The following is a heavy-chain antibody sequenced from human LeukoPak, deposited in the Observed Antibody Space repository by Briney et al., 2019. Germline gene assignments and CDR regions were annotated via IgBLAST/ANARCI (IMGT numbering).Heavy chain of an antibody. D-gene: IGHD6-19*01. CDR1: GYTFTSYD. V-gene: IGHV1-2*02. J-gene: IGHJ6*03. CDR3: ARVHKDSSGWYGGYYYYYYMDV. CDR2: INPNSGGT. Sequence: ASVKVSCKASGYTFTSYDINWVRQATGQGLEWMGWINPNSGGTNYAQKFQGRVTMTRDTSISTAYMELSRLRSDDTAVYYCARVHKDSSGWYGGYYYYYYMDVWGKGTTVTISS.